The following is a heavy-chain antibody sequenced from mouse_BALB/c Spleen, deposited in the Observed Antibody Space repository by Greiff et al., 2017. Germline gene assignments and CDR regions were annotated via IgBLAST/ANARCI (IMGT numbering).Heavy chain of an antibody. D-gene: IGHD1-1*01. CDR1: GYTFTSYY. CDR2: INPSNGGT. Sequence: QVQLQQSGAELVKPGASVKLSCKASGYTFTSYYMYWVKQRPGQGLEWIGEINPSNGGTNFNEKFKSKATLTVDKSSSTAYMQLSSLTSEDSAVYDCTVRDYYGSSSWFAYWGQGTLVTVSA. V-gene: IGHV1S16*01. J-gene: IGHJ3*01. CDR3: TVRDYYGSSSWFAY.